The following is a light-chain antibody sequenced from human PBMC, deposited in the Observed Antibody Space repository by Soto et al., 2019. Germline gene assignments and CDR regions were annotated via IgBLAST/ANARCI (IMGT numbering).Light chain of an antibody. V-gene: IGLV1-47*01. CDR3: AAWDDSLSAYWV. CDR2: RNN. Sequence: QSVLIQPPSASGTPGQRVTISCSGSSFNIGSNYVYWYQQLPGTAPKLLIYRNNQRPSGVPDRFSGSKSGTSASLAISGLRSEDEADYYCAAWDDSLSAYWVFGGGTKVTVL. J-gene: IGLJ3*02. CDR1: SFNIGSNY.